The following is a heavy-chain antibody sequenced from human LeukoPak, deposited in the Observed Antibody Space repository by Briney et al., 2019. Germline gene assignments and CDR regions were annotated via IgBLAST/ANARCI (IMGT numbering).Heavy chain of an antibody. V-gene: IGHV3-30*02. CDR2: IRYDGSNK. Sequence: GGSLRLSCAASGFTFSSYSMNWVRQAPGKGLEWVTFIRYDGSNKYYADSVKGRFTISRDNSKNTLYLQMNSLRAEDTAVYYCASAMVRGDYDAFDIWGQGTMVTVSS. CDR1: GFTFSSYS. CDR3: ASAMVRGDYDAFDI. J-gene: IGHJ3*02. D-gene: IGHD3-10*01.